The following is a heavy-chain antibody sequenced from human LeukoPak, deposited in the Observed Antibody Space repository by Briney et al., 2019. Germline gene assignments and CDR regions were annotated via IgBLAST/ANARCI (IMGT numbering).Heavy chain of an antibody. CDR2: IYYSGTT. J-gene: IGHJ4*02. V-gene: IGHV4-39*07. D-gene: IGHD5-12*01. CDR1: GGSISSSSYY. Sequence: SETLSLTCTVSGGSISSSSYYWGWIRQPPGKGLGWIGSIYYSGTTYYNPSLKSRVTISVDPSTNQFSLRLSSVTAADTAVYYCVSAPQSSGVDYWGQGTLVTVSS. CDR3: VSAPQSSGVDY.